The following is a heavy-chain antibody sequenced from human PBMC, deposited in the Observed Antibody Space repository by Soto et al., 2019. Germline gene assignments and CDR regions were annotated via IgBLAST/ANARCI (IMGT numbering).Heavy chain of an antibody. CDR3: AKDQRYFDWLSSVYYYYGMDV. J-gene: IGHJ6*02. Sequence: GGSLRLSCAASGFTFSSYAMSWVRQAPGKGLEWVSAISGSGGSTYYADSVKGRFTISRDNSKNTLYLQMNSLRAEDTAVYYCAKDQRYFDWLSSVYYYYGMDVWGQGTTVTVSS. D-gene: IGHD3-9*01. V-gene: IGHV3-23*01. CDR2: ISGSGGST. CDR1: GFTFSSYA.